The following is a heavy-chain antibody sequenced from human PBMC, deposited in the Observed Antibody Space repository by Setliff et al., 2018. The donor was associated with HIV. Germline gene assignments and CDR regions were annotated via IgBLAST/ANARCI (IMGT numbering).Heavy chain of an antibody. J-gene: IGHJ4*02. CDR2: IFDSGAT. Sequence: SETLSLTCTVSGGSITSYYWNWIRQSPGKGLEWIGYIFDSGATKYNPSVTSRVTISVYASKNQFFLQLISVTAADTAVYYCARQGGYNSPLMVWGQGKLVTVSS. CDR3: ARQGGYNSPLMV. D-gene: IGHD3-10*01. V-gene: IGHV4-59*08. CDR1: GGSITSYY.